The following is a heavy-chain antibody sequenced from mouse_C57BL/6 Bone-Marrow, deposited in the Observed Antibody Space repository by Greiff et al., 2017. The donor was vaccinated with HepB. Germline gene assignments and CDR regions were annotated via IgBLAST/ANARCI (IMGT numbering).Heavy chain of an antibody. J-gene: IGHJ1*03. V-gene: IGHV5-17*03. CDR1: GFTFSDYG. D-gene: IGHD5-1*01. CDR2: ISSGGDYI. Sequence: EVQVVESGGGLVKPGGSLKLSCAASGFTFSDYGMHWVRQAPEKGLEWVAYISSGGDYIYYADTVKGRFTISRDNARNTLYLQMSSLKSEDTAMYYCTRDNSTFYWYFDVWGTGTTVTVSS. CDR3: TRDNSTFYWYFDV.